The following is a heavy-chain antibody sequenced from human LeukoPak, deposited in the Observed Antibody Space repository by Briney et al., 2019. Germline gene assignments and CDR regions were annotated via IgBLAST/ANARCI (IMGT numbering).Heavy chain of an antibody. CDR3: ARDHSGIAARLAFDI. V-gene: IGHV4-39*07. CDR1: GGSISSSSYY. D-gene: IGHD6-6*01. J-gene: IGHJ3*02. CDR2: IYYSGST. Sequence: PSETLSLTCTVSGGSISSSSYYWGWIRQPPGKGLEWIGSIYYSGSTYYNPSLKSRVTISVDTSKNQFSLKLSSVTAADTAVYYCARDHSGIAARLAFDIWGQGTMVTVSS.